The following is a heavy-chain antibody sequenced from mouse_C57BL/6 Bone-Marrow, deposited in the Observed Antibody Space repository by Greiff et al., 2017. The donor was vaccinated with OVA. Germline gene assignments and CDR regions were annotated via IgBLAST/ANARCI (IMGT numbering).Heavy chain of an antibody. D-gene: IGHD1-1*01. CDR3: ARSLITTVVAYYAMDY. CDR1: GYTFTSYG. V-gene: IGHV1-81*01. J-gene: IGHJ4*01. Sequence: QVQLQQSGAELARPGASVKLSCKASGYTFTSYGISWVKQRTGQGLEWIGEIYPRSGNPYYNEKFKGKATLTADKSSSTAYMELRSLTSEDAAVYFCARSLITTVVAYYAMDYWGQGTSVTVSS. CDR2: IYPRSGNP.